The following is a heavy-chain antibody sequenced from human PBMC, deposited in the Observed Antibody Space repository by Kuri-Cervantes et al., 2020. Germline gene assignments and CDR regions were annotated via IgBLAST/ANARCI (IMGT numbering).Heavy chain of an antibody. CDR3: ARAYDYGDYVGAFDI. Sequence: ASVKVSCKASGYTFTSYGISWVRQAPGQGLEWMGWISAYNGNTNYAQKLQGRVTMTTDTSTSTAYMEPRSLRSDDTAVYYCARAYDYGDYVGAFDIWGQGTMVTASS. D-gene: IGHD4-17*01. V-gene: IGHV1-18*01. CDR1: GYTFTSYG. J-gene: IGHJ3*02. CDR2: ISAYNGNT.